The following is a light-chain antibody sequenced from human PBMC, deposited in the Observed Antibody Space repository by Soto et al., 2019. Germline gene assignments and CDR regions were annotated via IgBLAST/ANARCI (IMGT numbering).Light chain of an antibody. CDR2: GAS. CDR1: QSISGN. CDR3: QQYNNWHRT. Sequence: EIVMTQSPATLSVSPGERATLSCRASQSISGNLAWYQQKPGQAPRLLIFGASTRATGIPARFSGSGYGPEFTLTISSLQSEDFAVHYCQQYNNWHRTFRQGTKVEIK. J-gene: IGKJ1*01. V-gene: IGKV3-15*01.